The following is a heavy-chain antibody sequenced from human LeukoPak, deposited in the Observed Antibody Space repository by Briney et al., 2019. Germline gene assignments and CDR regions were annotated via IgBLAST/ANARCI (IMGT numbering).Heavy chain of an antibody. CDR1: GFTSSSFY. D-gene: IGHD2-21*01. Sequence: PGGSLRLSCAASGFTSSSFYMEWVRQAPGKGLEWVSRIKGDGSHTTYADSEKGRFTISRDNPKNTLYLQMNYLRVEDTAVYYCSYDHFDYWSRGTLVTVSS. J-gene: IGHJ4*02. CDR2: IKGDGSHT. V-gene: IGHV3-74*01. CDR3: SYDHFDY.